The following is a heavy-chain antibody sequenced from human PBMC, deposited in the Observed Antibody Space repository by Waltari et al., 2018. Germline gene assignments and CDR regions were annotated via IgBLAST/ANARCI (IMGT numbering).Heavy chain of an antibody. CDR3: AKDSSYDSSGYYPFYYYYYMDV. V-gene: IGHV3-23*03. D-gene: IGHD3-22*01. CDR1: GFTFSSYA. CDR2: IYSGGSST. Sequence: EVQLLESGGGLVQPGGSLRLSCAASGFTFSSYAMSWFRQAPGKGLEWVSVIYSGGSSTYYADSVKGRFTISRDNSKNTLYLQMNSLRAEDTAVYYCAKDSSYDSSGYYPFYYYYYMDVWGKGTTVTVSS. J-gene: IGHJ6*03.